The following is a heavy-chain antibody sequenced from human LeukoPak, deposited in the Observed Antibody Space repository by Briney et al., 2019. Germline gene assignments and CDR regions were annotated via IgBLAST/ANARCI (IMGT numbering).Heavy chain of an antibody. J-gene: IGHJ4*02. CDR1: GYSFTGYY. CDR2: IDPTSGGT. V-gene: IGHV1-2*06. D-gene: IGHD6-19*01. CDR3: ARGPQWLVQNQPGADY. Sequence: ASVKVSCKTSGYSFTGYYINWVRQAPGQGLEWMGRIDPTSGGTDYAQQFHGRLTMTRDTSIVTAYMELTRLRSDDTAFYYGARGPQWLVQNQPGADYWGQGTLVTVSS.